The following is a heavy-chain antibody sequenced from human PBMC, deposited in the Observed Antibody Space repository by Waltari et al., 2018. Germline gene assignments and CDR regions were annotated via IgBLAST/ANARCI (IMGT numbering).Heavy chain of an antibody. Sequence: QVQLVQSGAEVKKPGASVKVSCKASGYTFTGHYMHWVGQAPGQGLEWMGRINPNSGGTNYAQKFQGRVTMTRDTSISTAYMELSRLRSDDTAVYYCAREAVSNYDYYYYYMDVWGKGTTVTVSS. CDR1: GYTFTGHY. V-gene: IGHV1-2*06. J-gene: IGHJ6*03. CDR2: INPNSGGT. CDR3: AREAVSNYDYYYYYMDV. D-gene: IGHD4-4*01.